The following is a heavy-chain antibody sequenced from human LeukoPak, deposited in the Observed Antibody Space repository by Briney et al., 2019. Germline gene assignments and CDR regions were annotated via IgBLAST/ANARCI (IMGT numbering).Heavy chain of an antibody. CDR2: IDGGGYTT. J-gene: IGHJ5*02. Sequence: GGSLRLSCAASGFPFSSYAMSWVRQAPGRGLEWVSAIDGGGYTTYYADSVKGRFTISRDNARNSLYLQMNSLRAEDTAMYYCARDAGNSGYGCDLWGQGTLVTVSS. D-gene: IGHD5-12*01. V-gene: IGHV3-23*01. CDR1: GFPFSSYA. CDR3: ARDAGNSGYGCDL.